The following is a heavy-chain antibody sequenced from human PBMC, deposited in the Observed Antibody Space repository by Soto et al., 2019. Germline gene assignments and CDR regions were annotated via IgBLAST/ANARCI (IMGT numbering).Heavy chain of an antibody. CDR2: FDPEDGET. V-gene: IGHV1-24*01. J-gene: IGHJ4*02. D-gene: IGHD3-3*01. CDR3: VAINSLVFAVETIIVRSFDY. CDR1: GNSLDELA. Sequence: QVQLAQSGAEVKRPGASVRVSCKVSGNSLDELAMHWVRQVPGEGLEWLGGFDPEDGETIYAHKFQGRVTMTDDSSADTAYMDLSSLRSEDTAIYYCVAINSLVFAVETIIVRSFDYWGQGTLVTVSS.